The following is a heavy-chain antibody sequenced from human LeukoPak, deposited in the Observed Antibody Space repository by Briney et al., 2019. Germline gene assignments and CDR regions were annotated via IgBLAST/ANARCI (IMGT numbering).Heavy chain of an antibody. Sequence: PGGSLRLSCTASGFTFGDYAISWFRQAPGKGLEWLGFIRSKTYTGAPEYAASVKGRFTISRDDSKTIAYLQMESLKTEDTAVYYCSRVMITLDAFDIWGQGTMVTVSS. V-gene: IGHV3-49*03. CDR3: SRVMITLDAFDI. CDR1: GFTFGDYA. CDR2: IRSKTYTGAP. J-gene: IGHJ3*02. D-gene: IGHD3-16*01.